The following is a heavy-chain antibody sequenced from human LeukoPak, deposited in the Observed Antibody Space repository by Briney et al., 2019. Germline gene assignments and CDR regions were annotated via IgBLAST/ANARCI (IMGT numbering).Heavy chain of an antibody. Sequence: SETLSLTCTVSGGSIGSYYWSWIRQSPGKGLDWIGYTYYTGSTDYNPSLKSRVTISVDTSKNQFSLKLTSVTAPDTAVYYCARHISGNYGGYFDYWGQGTLVAVSS. D-gene: IGHD1-26*01. CDR2: TYYTGST. J-gene: IGHJ4*02. CDR3: ARHISGNYGGYFDY. V-gene: IGHV4-59*08. CDR1: GGSIGSYY.